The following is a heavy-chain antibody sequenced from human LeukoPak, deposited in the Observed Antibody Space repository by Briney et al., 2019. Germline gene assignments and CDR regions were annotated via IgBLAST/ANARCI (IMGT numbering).Heavy chain of an antibody. CDR2: IKSDGSET. D-gene: IGHD4/OR15-4a*01. CDR3: ARGYGGHYK. V-gene: IGHV3-7*01. Sequence: TGGSLRLSCGASGFTLSISWMSWVRQPPGRGLEWVANIKSDGSETKYVASVKRRLIVSRDHPKQSLYLQMNSVSAEDRAVYYCARGYGGHYKWGQGSLVTVSS. CDR1: GFTLSISW. J-gene: IGHJ4*02.